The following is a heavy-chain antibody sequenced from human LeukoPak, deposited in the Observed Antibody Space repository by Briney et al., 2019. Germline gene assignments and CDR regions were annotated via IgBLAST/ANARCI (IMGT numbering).Heavy chain of an antibody. D-gene: IGHD2-2*01. CDR2: IYSGGST. CDR1: GFTVSSNY. J-gene: IGHJ4*02. V-gene: IGHV3-66*01. Sequence: GGSLRLSCAASGFTVSSNYKGWVRQAPGKGLEWVSVIYSGGSTYYADSVKGRFTISRDNSKNTLYLQMNSLRAEDTAVYYCVSSTRLFDYWGQGTLVTVSS. CDR3: VSSTRLFDY.